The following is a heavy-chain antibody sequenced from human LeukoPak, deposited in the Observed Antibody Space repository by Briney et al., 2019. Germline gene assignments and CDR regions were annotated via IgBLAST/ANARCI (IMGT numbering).Heavy chain of an antibody. CDR2: IYHSGST. J-gene: IGHJ2*01. CDR1: GGSISSSGYS. V-gene: IGHV4-30-2*01. D-gene: IGHD2-15*01. Sequence: SQTLSLTCAVSGGSISSSGYSWSWIRQPPGKGLEWIGYIYHSGSTYYNPSLKSRVTISVDRSKNQFPLKLSSVTAADTAVYYCARGGYCSGGSCYPDDYFDLWGRGTLVTVSS. CDR3: ARGGYCSGGSCYPDDYFDL.